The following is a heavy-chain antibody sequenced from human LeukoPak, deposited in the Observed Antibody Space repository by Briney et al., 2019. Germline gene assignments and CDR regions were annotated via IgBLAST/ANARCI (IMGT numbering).Heavy chain of an antibody. V-gene: IGHV4-59*01. CDR1: GGSISSYY. D-gene: IGHD3-9*01. Sequence: SETLSHTCTVSGGSISSYYWSWIRQPPGKELEWIGYIYYSGSTNYNPSLKSRVTISVDTSKNQFSLKLSSVTAADTAVYYCAGGSVDILTGYKEGWFDPWGQGTLVTVSS. CDR3: AGGSVDILTGYKEGWFDP. CDR2: IYYSGST. J-gene: IGHJ5*02.